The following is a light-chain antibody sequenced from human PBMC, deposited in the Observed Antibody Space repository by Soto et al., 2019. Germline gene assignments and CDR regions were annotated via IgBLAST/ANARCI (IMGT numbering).Light chain of an antibody. V-gene: IGKV3-20*01. CDR2: GAS. Sequence: LSQSPGTLSLYPGERATLSCRASQSVSTNSLAWYQQRPGQAPRPLIYGASSRATGTPDRFSGSGSGTDFTLTISRLEPEDFAVYYCQQYGSSVLTFGGGTKVDIK. CDR3: QQYGSSVLT. J-gene: IGKJ4*01. CDR1: QSVSTNS.